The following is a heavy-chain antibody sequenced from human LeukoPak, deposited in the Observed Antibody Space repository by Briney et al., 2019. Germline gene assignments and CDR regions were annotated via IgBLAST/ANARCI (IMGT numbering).Heavy chain of an antibody. Sequence: VASVKVSCKVSGYSLTQLSMHWVRQGIGRGLEWMGGFDPVDGETIYAQKFQGRVTMTENTSTDTAYMELSSLRSDDTAVYDCAILLEDYAFSTGSAKDYWGQGTLVTVSS. CDR2: FDPVDGET. V-gene: IGHV1-24*01. J-gene: IGHJ4*02. CDR1: GYSLTQLS. CDR3: AILLEDYAFSTGSAKDY. D-gene: IGHD3-3*01.